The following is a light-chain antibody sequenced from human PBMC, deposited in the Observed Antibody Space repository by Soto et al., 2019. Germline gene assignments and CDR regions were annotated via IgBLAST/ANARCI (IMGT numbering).Light chain of an antibody. J-gene: IGLJ2*01. CDR2: AYT. Sequence: QSALTQPPSVSGAPGQRVTIPCTGSGSNIGVGHEVHWYQQLPGTAPKLLISAYTNRPSGIPDRFSGSKSGTSASLAITGLQAEDEADFYCQSYDSSFNGLIFGVGTKLTVL. CDR1: GSNIGVGHE. V-gene: IGLV1-40*01. CDR3: QSYDSSFNGLI.